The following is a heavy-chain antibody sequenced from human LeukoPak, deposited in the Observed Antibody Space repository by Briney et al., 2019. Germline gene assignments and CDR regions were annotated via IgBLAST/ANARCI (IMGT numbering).Heavy chain of an antibody. V-gene: IGHV1-69*05. CDR1: GGTFSSYA. Sequence: GASVKVSCKASGGTFSSYAISWVRQAPGQGLEWMGGIIPIFGTANYAQKFQGRVTITTDESTSTAYMELSSLRSEDTAVYYCARCASPRYQLLWGFDYYGMDVWGQGTTVTVSS. CDR2: IIPIFGTA. J-gene: IGHJ6*02. D-gene: IGHD2-2*01. CDR3: ARCASPRYQLLWGFDYYGMDV.